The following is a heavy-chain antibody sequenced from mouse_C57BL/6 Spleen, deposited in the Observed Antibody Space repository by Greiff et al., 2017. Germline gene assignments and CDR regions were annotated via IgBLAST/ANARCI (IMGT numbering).Heavy chain of an antibody. CDR3: TYYYGHY. Sequence: EVQLQQSGAELVRPGASVKLSCTASGFNIKDDYMHWVKQRPEQGLEWIGWIDPENGDTEYASKFQGKATITADTSSNTAYLQLSSLTSEDTAVYYGTYYYGHYWGQGTTLTVSS. CDR1: GFNIKDDY. D-gene: IGHD1-1*01. J-gene: IGHJ2*01. V-gene: IGHV14-4*01. CDR2: IDPENGDT.